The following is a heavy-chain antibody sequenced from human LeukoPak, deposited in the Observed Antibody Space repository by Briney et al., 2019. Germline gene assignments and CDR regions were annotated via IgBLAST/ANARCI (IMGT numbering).Heavy chain of an antibody. D-gene: IGHD3-10*01. CDR3: ARDLVSGYYGSGSYSYYFDY. Sequence: SETLSLTCTVSGGSISSGSYYWSWLRQPAGTGLEWIGRIYTSGSTNYNPSLKSRVTISVDTSKNQFSLKLSSVTAADTAVYYCARDLVSGYYGSGSYSYYFDYWGQGTLVTVSS. J-gene: IGHJ4*02. CDR2: IYTSGST. V-gene: IGHV4-61*02. CDR1: GGSISSGSYY.